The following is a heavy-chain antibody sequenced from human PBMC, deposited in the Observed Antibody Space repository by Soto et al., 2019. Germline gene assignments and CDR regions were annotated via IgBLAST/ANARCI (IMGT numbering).Heavy chain of an antibody. CDR2: IYYSXST. CDR3: ARFTVECYFDY. V-gene: IGHV4-31*01. Sequence: TLSLTCTVSCGSISSGGYYWSWIRQHPGKGLEWMGXIYYSXSTYYNPSLKXXVTISVDXXKNQSSLKMSSVTPADTAVYYCARFTVECYFDYWGQGTLVTVSS. J-gene: IGHJ4*02. CDR1: CGSISSGGYY. D-gene: IGHD3-3*01.